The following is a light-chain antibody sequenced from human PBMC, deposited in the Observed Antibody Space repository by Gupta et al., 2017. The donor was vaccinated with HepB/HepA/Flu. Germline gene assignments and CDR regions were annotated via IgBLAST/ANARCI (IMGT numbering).Light chain of an antibody. CDR3: AAWDDSLNGWV. Sequence: QSVLTQPPSASGTPGQRVTIPCSGSSSNIGSNTVNWYQQLPGTAPKLLIYSNNQRPSGVPDRFSGSKYGTSASLAISGLQSEDEADYYCAAWDDSLNGWVFGGGTKLTVL. CDR1: SSNIGSNT. CDR2: SNN. V-gene: IGLV1-44*01. J-gene: IGLJ3*02.